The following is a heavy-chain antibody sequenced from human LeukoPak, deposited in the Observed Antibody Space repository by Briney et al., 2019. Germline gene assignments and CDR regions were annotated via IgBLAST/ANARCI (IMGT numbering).Heavy chain of an antibody. D-gene: IGHD6-13*01. CDR1: GFRFSSIG. CDR2: ISDSGANT. CDR3: AKERLTAAGTYSY. V-gene: IGHV3-23*01. J-gene: IGHJ4*02. Sequence: GGSLRLSCAASGFRFSSIGMSWVRQAPGKGLDWVSSISDSGANTYYAGSVKGRFTISRDNSKNTLYLQMNSLRAEDTAVYYCAKERLTAAGTYSYWGQGTLVTVSS.